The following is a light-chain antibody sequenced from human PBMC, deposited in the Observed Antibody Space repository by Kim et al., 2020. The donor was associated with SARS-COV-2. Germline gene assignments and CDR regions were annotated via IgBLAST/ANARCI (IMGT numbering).Light chain of an antibody. Sequence: SLSPGATATLPGRASQSLAYTDMAWYQQTPGQSPRLLIHAAASRATGIPDRFSGSGSGTDFTLTISRLEPEESGVYFCQQYGDSYTFGQGTKLEI. V-gene: IGKV3-20*01. CDR3: QQYGDSYT. J-gene: IGKJ2*01. CDR2: AAA. CDR1: QSLAYTD.